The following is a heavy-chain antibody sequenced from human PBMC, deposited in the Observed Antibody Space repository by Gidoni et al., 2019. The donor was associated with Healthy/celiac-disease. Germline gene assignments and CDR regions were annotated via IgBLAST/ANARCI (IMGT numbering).Heavy chain of an antibody. D-gene: IGHD3-16*01. CDR2: IYYSGST. CDR1: GGSISSSSYY. Sequence: QLQLQESGPGLVKPSETLSLTCPVSGGSISSSSYYWGWIRQPPGKGLEWIGSIYYSGSTYYNPSLKSRVTISVDMSKNQFSLKLSSVTAADTAVYYCARQRRESWGPKVWFDYWGQGTLVTVSS. V-gene: IGHV4-39*01. CDR3: ARQRRESWGPKVWFDY. J-gene: IGHJ4*02.